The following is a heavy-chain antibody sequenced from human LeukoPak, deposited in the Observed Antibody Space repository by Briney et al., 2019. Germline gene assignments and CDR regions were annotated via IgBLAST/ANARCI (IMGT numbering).Heavy chain of an antibody. J-gene: IGHJ3*02. D-gene: IGHD3-22*01. V-gene: IGHV1-18*01. CDR2: ISAYNGNT. CDR1: GYTFTSYG. CDR3: ARVGPATYYYDSSDRGDAFDI. Sequence: GASVKVSCKASGYTFTSYGISWVQQAPGQGLEWMGWISAYNGNTNYAQKLQGRVTMTTDTSTSTAYMELRSLRSDDTAVYYCARVGPATYYYDSSDRGDAFDIWGQGTMVTVSS.